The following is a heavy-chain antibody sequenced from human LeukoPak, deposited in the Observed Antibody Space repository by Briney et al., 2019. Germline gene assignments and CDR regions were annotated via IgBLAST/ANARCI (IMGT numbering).Heavy chain of an antibody. CDR1: GGSIGSYY. Sequence: SETLSLTCTVSGGSIGSYYWSWIRQPPGKGLEWIGYIYYSGSTNYNPSLKSRVTISVDTSKNQFSLKLSSVTAADTAVYYCARERINYGSGSYYPYYFDYWGQGTLVTVSS. V-gene: IGHV4-59*01. CDR2: IYYSGST. J-gene: IGHJ4*02. CDR3: ARERINYGSGSYYPYYFDY. D-gene: IGHD3-10*01.